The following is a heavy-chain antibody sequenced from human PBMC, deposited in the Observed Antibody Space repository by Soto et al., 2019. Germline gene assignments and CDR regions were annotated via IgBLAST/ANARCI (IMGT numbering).Heavy chain of an antibody. CDR1: GGSISSGGYS. CDR2: IYHSGST. CDR3: ARATSGYDRYYFDY. D-gene: IGHD5-12*01. J-gene: IGHJ4*02. Sequence: QLQLQESGSGLVKPSQTLSLTCAVSGGSISSGGYSWSWIRQPPGKGLEWIGYIYHSGSTYYNPSLKSRVTILVDRSKNQFSLKLSSVTAADTAVYYCARATSGYDRYYFDYWGQGTLVTVSS. V-gene: IGHV4-30-2*01.